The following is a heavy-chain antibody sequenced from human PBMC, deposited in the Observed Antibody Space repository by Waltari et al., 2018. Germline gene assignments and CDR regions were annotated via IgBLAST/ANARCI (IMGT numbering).Heavy chain of an antibody. Sequence: QVQLQESGPGLVKPSETLSLTCAVSGYSISSGYYWGWIRQPPGKGLEWIGSIYHSGSTSYNPSLKGRVTISVDTSKNQFSLKRSSVTAADTAVYYCARIPGYSGYEGGFDPWGQGTLVTVSS. D-gene: IGHD5-12*01. CDR1: GYSISSGYY. CDR3: ARIPGYSGYEGGFDP. CDR2: IYHSGST. V-gene: IGHV4-38-2*01. J-gene: IGHJ5*02.